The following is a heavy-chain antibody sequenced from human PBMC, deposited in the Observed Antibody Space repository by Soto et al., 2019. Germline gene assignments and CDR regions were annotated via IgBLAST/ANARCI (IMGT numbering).Heavy chain of an antibody. D-gene: IGHD3-22*01. Sequence: SETLSLTCSVSGDSVTSGDLYWTWVRQSPGKGLEWIGYISYSGNTAYNPSPSSRLTISPNTSKNHFSLKLHAATAADTTVYYCARGDYFNRRAYYYFQHWGQGTPVTVSS. CDR2: ISYSGNT. CDR3: ARGDYFNRRAYYYFQH. V-gene: IGHV4-30-4*01. J-gene: IGHJ1*01. CDR1: GDSVTSGDLY.